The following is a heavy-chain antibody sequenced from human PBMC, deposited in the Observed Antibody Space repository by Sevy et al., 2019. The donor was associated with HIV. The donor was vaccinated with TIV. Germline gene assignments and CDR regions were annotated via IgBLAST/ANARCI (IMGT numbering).Heavy chain of an antibody. D-gene: IGHD6-19*01. J-gene: IGHJ4*02. CDR1: GGTFSSYG. CDR2: IIPILGTV. V-gene: IGHV1-69*13. Sequence: ASVKVSCKDSGGTFSSYGISWVRQAPGQGLEWMGGIIPILGTVNYAQKFQGRVTITADESTKTAYMELSSLRSEDTAVYYCARWGGNGWYYFDYWGQETLVTVSS. CDR3: ARWGGNGWYYFDY.